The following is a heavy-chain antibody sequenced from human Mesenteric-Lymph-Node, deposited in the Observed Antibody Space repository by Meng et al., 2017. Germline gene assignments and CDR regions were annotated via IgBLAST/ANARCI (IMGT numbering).Heavy chain of an antibody. D-gene: IGHD3-10*01. J-gene: IGHJ4*02. V-gene: IGHV3-30*07. CDR2: ISYDGSNK. Sequence: GESLKISCAASGFTLSRYDMHWVRQAPGKGQEGVAVISYDGSNKYYADSVKGRFTISRDNSKNPLFLERNGLGAEDTAVYYCARDLTFGPGSTGSESYGFFWGQGTLVTVSS. CDR1: GFTLSRYD. CDR3: ARDLTFGPGSTGSESYGFF.